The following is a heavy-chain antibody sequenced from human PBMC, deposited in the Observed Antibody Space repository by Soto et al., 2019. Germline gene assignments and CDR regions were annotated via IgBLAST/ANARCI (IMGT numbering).Heavy chain of an antibody. CDR3: ARGGTFAYDTSGYSVY. J-gene: IGHJ4*02. CDR1: GYTFSAYY. CDR2: INPKSGGT. Sequence: QVHLVQSGAEVKKPGASVKVSCKTSGYTFSAYYMHWVRQAPGQGLEWMGWINPKSGGTLYAQKFQGRVTITRDTSISTAYMELSRLRSDDTAVYYCARGGTFAYDTSGYSVYWGQGTLVTVSS. V-gene: IGHV1-2*02. D-gene: IGHD3-22*01.